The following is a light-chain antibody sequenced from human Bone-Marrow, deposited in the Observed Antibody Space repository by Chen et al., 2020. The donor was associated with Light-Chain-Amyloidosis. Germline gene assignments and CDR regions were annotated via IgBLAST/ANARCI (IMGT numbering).Light chain of an antibody. CDR1: QSLLFSARNKNY. CDR3: QKYYRAPPIT. J-gene: IGKJ5*01. V-gene: IGKV4-1*01. Sequence: DVDMTQAPGALAVSLGGRATINCRSSQSLLFSARNKNYLAWYQQKPGQPPKLLIYWASTRASGVPDRISGGGSGTDFTLTISNVQAEDVAVYYCQKYYRAPPITFGQGTRLEIK. CDR2: WAS.